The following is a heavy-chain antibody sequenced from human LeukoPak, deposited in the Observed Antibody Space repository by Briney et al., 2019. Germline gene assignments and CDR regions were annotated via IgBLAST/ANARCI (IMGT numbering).Heavy chain of an antibody. CDR1: GYSFINYW. Sequence: PGESPKISCKGSGYSFINYWIGWVRQMPGKGLEWMGIIYPGDSDTRYSPSFQGHVTISADKSISTAYLQWSALKASDTAIYYCARGLGTVARFDYWGQGTLVTVSS. V-gene: IGHV5-51*01. D-gene: IGHD5-12*01. J-gene: IGHJ4*02. CDR3: ARGLGTVARFDY. CDR2: IYPGDSDT.